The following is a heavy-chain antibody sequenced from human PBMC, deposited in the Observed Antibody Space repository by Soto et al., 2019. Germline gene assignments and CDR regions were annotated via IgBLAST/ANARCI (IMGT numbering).Heavy chain of an antibody. D-gene: IGHD6-13*01. CDR1: GFTFSDYY. Sequence: QVQLVESGGGLVKPGGSLRLSCAASGFTFSDYYMSWIRQAPGKGLEWVSYISSSSSYTNYADSVKGRFTISRDNXXNSLYLQMNSLRAEDTAVYYCARVGAAAAAYGMDVWGQGTTVTVSS. CDR3: ARVGAAAAAYGMDV. CDR2: ISSSSSYT. J-gene: IGHJ6*02. V-gene: IGHV3-11*05.